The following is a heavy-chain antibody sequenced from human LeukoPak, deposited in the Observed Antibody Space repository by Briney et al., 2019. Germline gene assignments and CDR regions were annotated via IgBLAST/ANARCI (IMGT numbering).Heavy chain of an antibody. CDR2: IIPIFGTA. CDR3: ARDGLAGYSCGREYRPFDY. Sequence: SVKVSCKASGGTFSSYAISWVRQAPGQGLEWMGGIIPIFGTANYAQKFQGRVTITADESTSTAYMELSSLRSEDTAVYYCARDGLAGYSCGREYRPFDYWGQGTLVTVSS. D-gene: IGHD5-18*01. J-gene: IGHJ4*02. CDR1: GGTFSSYA. V-gene: IGHV1-69*13.